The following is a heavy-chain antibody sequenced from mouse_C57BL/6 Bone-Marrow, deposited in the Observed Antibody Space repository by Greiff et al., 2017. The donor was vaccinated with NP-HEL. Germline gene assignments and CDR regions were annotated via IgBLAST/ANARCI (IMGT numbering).Heavy chain of an antibody. CDR3: ARGRWSWFAY. CDR1: GYAFSSSW. V-gene: IGHV1-82*01. CDR2: IYPGDGDT. Sequence: QVQLQQSGPELVKPGASVKISCKASGYAFSSSWMNWVKQRPGKGLEWIGRIYPGDGDTNYNGKFKGKATLTADKSSSTAYMQLSSLTSEDSAVYFCARGRWSWFAYWGQGTLVTVSA. J-gene: IGHJ3*01. D-gene: IGHD2-3*01.